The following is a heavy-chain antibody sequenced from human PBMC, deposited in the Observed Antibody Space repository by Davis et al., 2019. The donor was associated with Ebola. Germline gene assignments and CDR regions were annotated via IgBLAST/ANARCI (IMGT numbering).Heavy chain of an antibody. Sequence: GESLKISCVVPGFSFDNSWMTWVRQAPGKGLVWVARIDPDGTGTNYADSVKGRFTISRDNAKNTLSLQMNSLRVEDTTVYYCVRDSGYYSHDYWGHGTLVTVSS. CDR3: VRDSGYYSHDY. J-gene: IGHJ4*01. D-gene: IGHD5-12*01. CDR2: IDPDGTGT. CDR1: GFSFDNSW. V-gene: IGHV3-74*01.